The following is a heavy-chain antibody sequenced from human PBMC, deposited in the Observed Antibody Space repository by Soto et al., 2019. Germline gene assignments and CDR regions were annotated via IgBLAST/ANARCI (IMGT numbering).Heavy chain of an antibody. V-gene: IGHV3-30*18. CDR1: GFTFSSYG. J-gene: IGHJ6*02. D-gene: IGHD3-3*01. CDR3: AKDRVAGDYDFWSGSKSPNYYYYYGMDV. Sequence: LRLSCAASGFTFSSYGMHWVRQAPGKGLEWVAVISYDGSNKYYADSVKGRFTISRDNSKNTLYLQMNSLRAEDTAVYYCAKDRVAGDYDFWSGSKSPNYYYYYGMDVWGQGTTVTVSS. CDR2: ISYDGSNK.